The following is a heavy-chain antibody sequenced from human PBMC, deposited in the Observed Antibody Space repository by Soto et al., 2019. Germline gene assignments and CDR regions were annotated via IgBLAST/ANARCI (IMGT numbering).Heavy chain of an antibody. CDR1: GDSVSSNSAA. V-gene: IGHV6-1*01. CDR2: TYYRSKWYN. J-gene: IGHJ3*02. D-gene: IGHD2-15*01. CDR3: ARGPALGYCSGGSCYSGLKDAFDI. Sequence: SQTLSLTCAISGDSVSSNSAAWNWIRQSPSRGLEWLGRTYYRSKWYNDYAVSVKSRIPINPDTSKNQFSLQLNSVTPEDTAVYYCARGPALGYCSGGSCYSGLKDAFDIWGQGTMVTVSS.